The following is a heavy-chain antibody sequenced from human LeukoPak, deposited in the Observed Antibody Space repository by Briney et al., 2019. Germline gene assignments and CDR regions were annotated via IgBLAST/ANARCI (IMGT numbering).Heavy chain of an antibody. J-gene: IGHJ4*02. CDR2: INPNSGGT. CDR3: ARDGGSSSYYFDY. D-gene: IGHD2-15*01. V-gene: IGHV1-2*02. CDR1: RFTFSSYA. Sequence: GGSLRLSCAASRFTFSSYAMHWVRQAPGQGLEWMGWINPNSGGTNYAQKFQGRVTMTRDTSISTVYMELSRLRSDDTAVYYCARDGGSSSYYFDYWGQGTLVTVSS.